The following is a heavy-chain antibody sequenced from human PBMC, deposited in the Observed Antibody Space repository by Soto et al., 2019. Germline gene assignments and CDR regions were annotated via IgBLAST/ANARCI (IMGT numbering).Heavy chain of an antibody. Sequence: QVQLVQSGAEVKKPGASVKVSCKASGYTFNNYGISWVRQAPGQGLEWMGWIGPYNGNTDHAQNFQGRVTMTTDTATNTAYMELRTLRSDDTALYYCARCYCSVGSCYTCWHFDLWGRGTLVTLSS. V-gene: IGHV1-18*01. CDR2: IGPYNGNT. J-gene: IGHJ2*01. CDR1: GYTFNNYG. CDR3: ARCYCSVGSCYTCWHFDL. D-gene: IGHD2-15*01.